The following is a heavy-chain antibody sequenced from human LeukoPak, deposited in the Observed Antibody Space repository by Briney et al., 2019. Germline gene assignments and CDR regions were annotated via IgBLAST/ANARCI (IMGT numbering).Heavy chain of an antibody. D-gene: IGHD2-15*01. J-gene: IGHJ4*02. CDR3: ARETAAGSGGILGFDY. CDR2: IYTSGSN. Sequence: SETLSLTCTVSGGSISSSYWSWIRQPAGKGLEWIGRIYTSGSNSYNPSLKSRVTMSLDTPKNQFSLRLSSVTAADTAVYYCARETAAGSGGILGFDYWGQGILVTVSS. CDR1: GGSISSSY. V-gene: IGHV4-4*07.